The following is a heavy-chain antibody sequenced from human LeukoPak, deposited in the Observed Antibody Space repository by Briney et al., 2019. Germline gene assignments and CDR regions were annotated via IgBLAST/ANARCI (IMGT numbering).Heavy chain of an antibody. Sequence: SVKVSCKASGGTFSSYAISWVRQAPGQGLEWMGGIIPIFGTANYAQKFQGRVTITADESTSTAYMELSSLRSEDTAVYYCARGGIAAAGSNYWGQGTLVTVSS. CDR2: IIPIFGTA. CDR1: GGTFSSYA. CDR3: ARGGIAAAGSNY. J-gene: IGHJ4*02. V-gene: IGHV1-69*01. D-gene: IGHD6-13*01.